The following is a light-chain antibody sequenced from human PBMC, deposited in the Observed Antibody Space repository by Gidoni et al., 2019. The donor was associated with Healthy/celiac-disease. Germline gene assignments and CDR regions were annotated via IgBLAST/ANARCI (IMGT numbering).Light chain of an antibody. Sequence: DIVMTQSPLSLPVTPGEPASISCRSSQSLLHSNGYNYLDWYLQKPGQSPQLLIYLGSNRASGVPDRFSGSGSGTDFTLKISRVEAEDVGVYYCMQALQTQMCSFGQGTKLEIK. CDR2: LGS. CDR3: MQALQTQMCS. J-gene: IGKJ2*04. V-gene: IGKV2-28*01. CDR1: QSLLHSNGYNY.